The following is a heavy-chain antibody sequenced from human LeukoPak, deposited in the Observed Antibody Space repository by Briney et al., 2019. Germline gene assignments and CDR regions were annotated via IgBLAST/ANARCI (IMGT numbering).Heavy chain of an antibody. CDR3: ARADSSGFWYFDL. V-gene: IGHV4-39*01. CDR2: IYYSGHT. CDR1: GGSISSSSSY. J-gene: IGHJ2*01. Sequence: PSETLSLTCTVSGGSISSSSSYWGWVRQPPGKGLEWIGSIYYSGHTYYNPSLKSRLTISVDTSKNQFSLKLSSVTAADTAVYYCARADSSGFWYFDLWGRGTLVTASS. D-gene: IGHD3-22*01.